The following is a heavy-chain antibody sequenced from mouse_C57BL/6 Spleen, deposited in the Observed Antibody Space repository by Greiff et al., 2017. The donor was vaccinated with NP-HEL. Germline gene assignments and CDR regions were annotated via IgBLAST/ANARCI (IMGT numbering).Heavy chain of an antibody. CDR1: GYSITSGYY. CDR3: ARWSMDDGYFYYAMDY. CDR2: ISYDGSN. D-gene: IGHD2-3*01. J-gene: IGHJ4*01. Sequence: EVKLMESGPGLVKPSQSLSLTCSVTGYSITSGYYWNWIRQFPGNKLEWMGYISYDGSNNYNPSLKNRISITRDTSKNQFFLKLNSVTTEDTATYYCARWSMDDGYFYYAMDYWGQGTSVTVSS. V-gene: IGHV3-6*01.